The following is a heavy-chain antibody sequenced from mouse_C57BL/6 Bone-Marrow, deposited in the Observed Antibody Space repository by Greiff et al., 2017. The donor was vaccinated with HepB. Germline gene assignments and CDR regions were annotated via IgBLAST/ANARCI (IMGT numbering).Heavy chain of an antibody. CDR1: GYTFTSYG. D-gene: IGHD2-3*01. V-gene: IGHV1-81*01. Sequence: QVQLQQSGAELARPGASVKLSCKASGYTFTSYGISWVKQRTGQGLEWIGEIYPRSGNTYYNEKFKGKATLTADKSSSTAYMQLRSLTSEDSAVYFCAHCGLYDGYYYYNALCSRGQGTSHTASS. CDR3: AHCGLYDGYYYYNALCS. CDR2: IYPRSGNT. J-gene: IGHJ4*01.